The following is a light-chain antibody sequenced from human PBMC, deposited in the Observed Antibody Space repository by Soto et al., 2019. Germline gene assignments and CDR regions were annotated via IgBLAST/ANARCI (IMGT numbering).Light chain of an antibody. CDR2: DAS. CDR3: QQRSNWPSWT. J-gene: IGKJ1*01. V-gene: IGKV3-11*01. Sequence: EIVLTQSPATLSLSPGERATLSCRASQSVSSYLAWYQQKPGQAPRLLIYDASNRATGIPARFSGSGSGTDFTLTISSLEPEDFAVYYCQQRSNWPSWTFGQETKVEI. CDR1: QSVSSY.